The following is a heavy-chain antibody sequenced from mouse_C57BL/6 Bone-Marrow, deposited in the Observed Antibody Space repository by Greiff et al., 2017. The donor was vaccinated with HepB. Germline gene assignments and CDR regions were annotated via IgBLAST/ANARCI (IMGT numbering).Heavy chain of an antibody. CDR3: ASQVAHYYAMDY. CDR2: IDPPDSET. D-gene: IGHD1-1*01. V-gene: IGHV1-52*01. Sequence: QVQLQQPGAELVRPGSSVKLSCKASGYTFTSYWMHWVKQRPIQGLEWIGNIDPPDSETHYNQKFKDKATLTVDKSSSTAYMQLSSLTSEDSAVYYCASQVAHYYAMDYWGQGTSVTVSS. J-gene: IGHJ4*01. CDR1: GYTFTSYW.